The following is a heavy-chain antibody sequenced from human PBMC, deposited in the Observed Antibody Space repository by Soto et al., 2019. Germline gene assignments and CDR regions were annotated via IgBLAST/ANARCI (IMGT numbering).Heavy chain of an antibody. CDR1: GGSIRSYY. J-gene: IGHJ4*02. CDR2: IYTSGST. D-gene: IGHD3-3*01. CDR3: ARGGDGYDFWSGYYY. V-gene: IGHV4-4*07. Sequence: SETLSLTCTVSGGSIRSYYWSWIRQPAGKGLEWIGRIYTSGSTNYNPSLKSRVTMSVDTSNNRFSLKRNSVTAADTAVYYCARGGDGYDFWSGYYYWGQGTLVTVSS.